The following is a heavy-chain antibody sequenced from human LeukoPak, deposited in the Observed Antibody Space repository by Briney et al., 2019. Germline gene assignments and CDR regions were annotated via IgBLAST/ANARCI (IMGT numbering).Heavy chain of an antibody. CDR2: INPNTCGT. J-gene: IGHJ4*02. V-gene: IGHV1-2*02. Sequence: ASVKVSLKSSVYTFTGYFMHGLRPAPGQGLAGMGWINPNTCGTNYPQKFQGRGTMTRDTSNSATYMELNRLRFDDTAVYFCARGAIVSYTSGWYVNYWGQGTLVTVSS. CDR1: VYTFTGYF. D-gene: IGHD6-19*01. CDR3: ARGAIVSYTSGWYVNY.